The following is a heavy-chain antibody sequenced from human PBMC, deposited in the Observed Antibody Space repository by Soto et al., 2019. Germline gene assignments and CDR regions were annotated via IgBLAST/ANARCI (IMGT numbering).Heavy chain of an antibody. CDR3: ARHGQTGYSSSWPLTAYYYMDV. V-gene: IGHV3-21*01. J-gene: IGHJ6*03. CDR2: ISSSSSYI. CDR1: GFTFSSYS. D-gene: IGHD6-13*01. Sequence: GGSLRLSCAASGFTFSSYSMNWVRQAPGKGLEWVSSISSSSSYIYYADSVKGRFTISRDNAKNSLYLQMNSLRAEDTAVYYCARHGQTGYSSSWPLTAYYYMDVWGKGTTVTVSS.